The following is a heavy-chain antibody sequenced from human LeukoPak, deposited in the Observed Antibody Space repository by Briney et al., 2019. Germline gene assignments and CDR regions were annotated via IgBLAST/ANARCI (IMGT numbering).Heavy chain of an antibody. V-gene: IGHV1-18*01. D-gene: IGHD2-21*02. CDR1: GYTLTSYG. J-gene: IGHJ6*02. Sequence: GASVKVSCKASGYTLTSYGISWVRQAPGQGLEWMGWISAYNGNTNYAQKLQGRVTMTTDTSTSTAYMELRSLRSDDTAVYYCARVALIFPATFYGMDVWGQGTTVTVSS. CDR2: ISAYNGNT. CDR3: ARVALIFPATFYGMDV.